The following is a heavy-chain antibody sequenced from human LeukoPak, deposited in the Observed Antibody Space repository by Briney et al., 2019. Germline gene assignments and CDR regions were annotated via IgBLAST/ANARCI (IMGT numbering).Heavy chain of an antibody. D-gene: IGHD1-26*01. Sequence: SETLSLTCTVSGGSISSSSYYWGCIRQPPGKGLEWIGSLYYSGSTYYNPSLKSRVTISVDTSKNKFSLKLNSVTAADTAVYYCARPAYRGSYYDAFDIWGQGTMVTVSS. J-gene: IGHJ3*02. CDR1: GGSISSSSYY. CDR3: ARPAYRGSYYDAFDI. CDR2: LYYSGST. V-gene: IGHV4-39*01.